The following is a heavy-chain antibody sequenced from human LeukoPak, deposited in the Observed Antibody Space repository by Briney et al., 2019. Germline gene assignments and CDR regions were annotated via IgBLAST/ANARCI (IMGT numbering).Heavy chain of an antibody. D-gene: IGHD5-12*01. CDR3: AKEDADIVATTLYYFDY. CDR1: GFTFSSYA. CDR2: ISGSGGST. V-gene: IGHV3-23*01. J-gene: IGHJ4*02. Sequence: PGGSLRLSCAASGFTFSSYAMSWVRQAPGKGLEWVSAISGSGGSTYYADSVKGRFTISRDNSKNTLYLQMNSLRAEDTAVYYCAKEDADIVATTLYYFDYWGQGTLVTVSS.